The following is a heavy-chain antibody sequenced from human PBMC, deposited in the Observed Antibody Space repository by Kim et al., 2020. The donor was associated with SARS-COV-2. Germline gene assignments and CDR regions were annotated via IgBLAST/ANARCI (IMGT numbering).Heavy chain of an antibody. CDR3: TTDPVMVYAIPKGRRDY. V-gene: IGHV3-15*01. J-gene: IGHJ4*02. CDR1: GFTFSNAW. CDR2: IKSKTDGGTT. Sequence: GGSLRLSCAASGFTFSNAWMSWVRQAPGKRREWVGRIKSKTDGGTTDYAAPVKGRFTISRDDSKNTLYLQMNSLKTEDTAVYYCTTDPVMVYAIPKGRRDYWGQGTLVTVSS. D-gene: IGHD2-8*01.